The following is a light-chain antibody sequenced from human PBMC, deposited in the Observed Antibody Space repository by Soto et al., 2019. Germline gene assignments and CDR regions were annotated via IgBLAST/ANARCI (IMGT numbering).Light chain of an antibody. CDR2: KAS. J-gene: IGKJ1*01. Sequence: DIQMTQSPSTLSASVGDRVNITCRASQTFHGWLAWYQQKAGQAPHLLIYKASILGSGVPSRFSGSGSGTEFTLTISSLPPDDFAIYYCQQYNSLSWTFGQGTKV. V-gene: IGKV1-5*03. CDR1: QTFHGW. CDR3: QQYNSLSWT.